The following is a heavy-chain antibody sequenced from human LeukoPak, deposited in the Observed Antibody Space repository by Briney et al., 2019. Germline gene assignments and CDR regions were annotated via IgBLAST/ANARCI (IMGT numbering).Heavy chain of an antibody. CDR2: ISGSGGST. Sequence: GGSLRLSCAASGFTFSSYAMSWVRQAPGKGLEWVSAISGSGGSTYYADSVKGRFTISRDNSKNTLYLQMNSLRAEDMAVYYCAKDQYCSGGSCANWDYWGQGTLVTVSS. J-gene: IGHJ4*02. CDR1: GFTFSSYA. V-gene: IGHV3-23*01. CDR3: AKDQYCSGGSCANWDY. D-gene: IGHD2-15*01.